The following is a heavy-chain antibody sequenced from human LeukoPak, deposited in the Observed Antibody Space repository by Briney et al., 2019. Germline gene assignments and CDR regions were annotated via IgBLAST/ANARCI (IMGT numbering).Heavy chain of an antibody. V-gene: IGHV3-33*01. CDR2: IWYDGSNK. D-gene: IGHD6-13*01. CDR3: ARDGYSSSCFDY. Sequence: GGSLRLSCLASGFTFSSYGMHWVRQAPGKGLEWVAVIWYDGSNKYYADSVKGRFTISRDNSKNTLYLQMNSLRAEDTAVYYCARDGYSSSCFDYWGQGTLVTVSS. J-gene: IGHJ4*02. CDR1: GFTFSSYG.